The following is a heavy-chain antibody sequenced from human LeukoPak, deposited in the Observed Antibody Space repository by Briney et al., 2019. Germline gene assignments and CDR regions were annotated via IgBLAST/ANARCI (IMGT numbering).Heavy chain of an antibody. J-gene: IGHJ4*02. CDR1: GFTFSNYA. D-gene: IGHD2-15*01. Sequence: GGSLRLSCAASGFTFSNYAMAWVRQAPGQGLEWVSSINPEGDSTAYADSMKGRFTIARANSINTLHLQMNSLRAGDTAVYFCARQTGYCSSGGCYFTSWGQGILVTVSS. CDR3: ARQTGYCSSGGCYFTS. CDR2: INPEGDST. V-gene: IGHV3-23*01.